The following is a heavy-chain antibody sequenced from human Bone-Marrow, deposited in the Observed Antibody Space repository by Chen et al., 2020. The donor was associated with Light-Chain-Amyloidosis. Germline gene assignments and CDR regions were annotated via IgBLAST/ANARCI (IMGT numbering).Heavy chain of an antibody. CDR2: KIPSGST. Sequence: QVQLQQWGAGLLKPSETLSLTCAVYGGSFSGYYWNWIRQPPGKGLEWIWEKIPSGSTNYSPFLNRRVTISLDTSQSQVSLNLGSMTAADTAVYYCARGRGYSYGHVRAYNYMDVWGKGTTVTVSS. V-gene: IGHV4-34*01. CDR1: GGSFSGYY. D-gene: IGHD5-18*01. J-gene: IGHJ6*03. CDR3: ARGRGYSYGHVRAYNYMDV.